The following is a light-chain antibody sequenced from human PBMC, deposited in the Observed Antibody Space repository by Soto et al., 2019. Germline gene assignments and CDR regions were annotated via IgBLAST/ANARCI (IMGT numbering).Light chain of an antibody. CDR2: GAS. J-gene: IGKJ2*01. CDR1: QSISSSY. CDR3: QQSYSTPYT. V-gene: IGKV3-20*01. Sequence: EIVLTQSPGTLSLSPGERATLSCRTSQSISSSYLAWYQQQPGQAPRLLIYGASSRATGIPDRFSGSGSGTDFTLTISSLQPEDFATYYCQQSYSTPYTFGQGTKLEIK.